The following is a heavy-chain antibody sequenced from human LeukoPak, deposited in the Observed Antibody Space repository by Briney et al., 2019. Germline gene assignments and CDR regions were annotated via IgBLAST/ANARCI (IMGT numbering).Heavy chain of an antibody. D-gene: IGHD3-10*01. Sequence: GGSLRLSCAAPGFSFSSYAMSWVRLAPGKGLERVSSISGDGGTTYYPDSMRGRFTISRDNSMSTLFLQLHTLTAEDTAIYYCAKDRSYGSGTLYPLFDFRGLGTLVTVSS. CDR3: AKDRSYGSGTLYPLFDF. J-gene: IGHJ4*02. V-gene: IGHV3-23*01. CDR1: GFSFSSYA. CDR2: ISGDGGTT.